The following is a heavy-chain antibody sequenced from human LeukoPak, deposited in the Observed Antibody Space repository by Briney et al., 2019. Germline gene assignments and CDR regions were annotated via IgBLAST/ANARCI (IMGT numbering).Heavy chain of an antibody. CDR3: ARDRGVLRGRHYGMDV. J-gene: IGHJ6*02. D-gene: IGHD2-8*01. V-gene: IGHV1-8*01. CDR1: GYTLTELS. CDR2: MNPNSGNT. Sequence: GASVKVSCKVSGYTLTELSMHWVRQAPGQGLEWMGWMNPNSGNTGYAQKFQGRVTMTRNTSISTAYMELSSLRSEDTAVYYCARDRGVLRGRHYGMDVWGQGTTVTVSS.